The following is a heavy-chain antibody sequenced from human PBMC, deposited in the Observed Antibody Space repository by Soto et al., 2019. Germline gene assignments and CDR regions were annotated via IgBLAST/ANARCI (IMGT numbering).Heavy chain of an antibody. Sequence: GGVLRLSRGACGFNVSSYGMHWVRRAPGEGLEWVADIWYDGSNKYYAGSVKVQFTNSRDNHKNTLYLQMNSLRAEDTAVYYCARSLRSSASFYFDYWGQGTLVTLSS. J-gene: IGHJ4*02. D-gene: IGHD6-6*01. CDR1: GFNVSSYG. CDR2: IWYDGSNK. V-gene: IGHV3-33*01. CDR3: ARSLRSSASFYFDY.